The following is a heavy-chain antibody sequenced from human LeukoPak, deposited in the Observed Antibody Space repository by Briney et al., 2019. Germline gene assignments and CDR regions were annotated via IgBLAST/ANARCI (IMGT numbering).Heavy chain of an antibody. Sequence: GGSLRLSCATSGFTFSGYGMHWVRQAPGKGLEWVAVISYDGTNNFYADSVKGRFTISRDNSENTVYLQMNSLRAEDTAVYYCARDPNQRGDCTNGVCYIATGGYWGQGTLVTVSS. D-gene: IGHD2-8*01. CDR1: GFTFSGYG. CDR2: ISYDGTNN. CDR3: ARDPNQRGDCTNGVCYIATGGY. J-gene: IGHJ4*02. V-gene: IGHV3-30*03.